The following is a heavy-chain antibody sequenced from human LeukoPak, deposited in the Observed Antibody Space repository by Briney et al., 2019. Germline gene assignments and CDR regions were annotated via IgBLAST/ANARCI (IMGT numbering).Heavy chain of an antibody. D-gene: IGHD6-6*01. CDR1: GFTFSSYG. CDR3: AKDRKPYSSSSGY. V-gene: IGHV3-30*02. CDR2: IRYDGSNK. J-gene: IGHJ4*02. Sequence: QSGGSLRLSCAASGFTFSSYGMHWVRQAPGKGLEWVAFIRYDGSNKYYADSVKGRFTISGDNSKNTLNLQMNSLRAEDTAVYYCAKDRKPYSSSSGYWGQGTLVTVSS.